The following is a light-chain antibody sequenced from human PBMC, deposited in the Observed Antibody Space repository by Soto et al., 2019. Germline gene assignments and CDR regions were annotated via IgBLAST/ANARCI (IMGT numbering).Light chain of an antibody. CDR2: EVT. CDR1: SSDVGSYNR. CDR3: ASYTSSRVWV. Sequence: QSALTQSPSVSGSPGQSVTISCTGTSSDVGSYNRVSWYQQPPGTAPKLIIYEVTNRPSGVPVRFSGSKSANMASLTISGLQAEDEADYYCASYTSSRVWVFGGGTKLTVL. V-gene: IGLV2-18*02. J-gene: IGLJ3*02.